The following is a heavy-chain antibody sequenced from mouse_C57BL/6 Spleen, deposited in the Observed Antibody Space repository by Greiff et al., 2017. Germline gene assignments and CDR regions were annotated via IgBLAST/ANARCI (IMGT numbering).Heavy chain of an antibody. V-gene: IGHV1-64*01. CDR3: ARGIYDGYCDY. D-gene: IGHD2-3*01. CDR1: GYTFTSYW. J-gene: IGHJ2*01. Sequence: VQLQQSGAELVKPGASVKLSCKASGYTFTSYWMHWVKQRPGQGLEWIGMIHPNSGSTNYNEKFKSKATLTVDKSSSTAYMQLSSLTFEDSAVYYCARGIYDGYCDYWGQGTTLTVSS. CDR2: IHPNSGST.